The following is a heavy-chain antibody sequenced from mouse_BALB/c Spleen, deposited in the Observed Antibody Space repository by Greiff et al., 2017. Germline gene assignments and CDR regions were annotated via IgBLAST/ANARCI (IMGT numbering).Heavy chain of an antibody. CDR3: AREDGNYVDY. CDR2: IWAGGST. V-gene: IGHV2-9*02. Sequence: VKLMESGPGLVAPSQSLSITCTVSGFSLTSYGVHWVRQPPGKGLEWLGVIWAGGSTNYNSALMSRLSISKDNSKSQVFLKMNSLQTDDTAMYYCAREDGNYVDYWGQGTLVTVSA. D-gene: IGHD2-1*01. J-gene: IGHJ3*01. CDR1: GFSLTSYG.